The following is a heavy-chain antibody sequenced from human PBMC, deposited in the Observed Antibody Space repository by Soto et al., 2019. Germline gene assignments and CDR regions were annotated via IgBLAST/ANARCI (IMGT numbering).Heavy chain of an antibody. D-gene: IGHD3-10*01. V-gene: IGHV1-2*02. Sequence: QVQLVQSGAEVKKPGASVKVSCRASGDIFTGYYMHWVRQAPGQGLEWMGWINPNSGGTNYAQRFQGRVTMTRDTSISTAYMDLSRLRSDDTAVYYCARGGSGSYSWDYWGQGTLVTVSS. CDR1: GDIFTGYY. CDR2: INPNSGGT. CDR3: ARGGSGSYSWDY. J-gene: IGHJ4*02.